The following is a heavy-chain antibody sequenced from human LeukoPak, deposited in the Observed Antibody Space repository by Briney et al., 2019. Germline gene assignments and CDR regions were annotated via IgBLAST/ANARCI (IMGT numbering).Heavy chain of an antibody. Sequence: PGGSLRLSCAASGFTFSSYWMSWVRQAPGKGLEWVANIKQDGSETYHVDSVKGRFTISRDNARNSLYLQMNSLRAEGTAVYYCASVDRAIVHYYGMDVWGQGTTVTVSS. D-gene: IGHD5-18*01. CDR1: GFTFSSYW. CDR2: IKQDGSET. V-gene: IGHV3-7*01. CDR3: ASVDRAIVHYYGMDV. J-gene: IGHJ6*02.